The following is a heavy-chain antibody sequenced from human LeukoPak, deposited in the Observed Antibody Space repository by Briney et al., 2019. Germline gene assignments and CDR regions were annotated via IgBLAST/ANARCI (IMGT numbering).Heavy chain of an antibody. Sequence: AGGSLRLSCAASGFTFSSYWMHWARQAPGKGLVWVSRINSDGSSTSYADSVKGRFTISRDNAKNTLYLQMNSLRAEDTAVYYCARAHDGSGYYLGYWGQGTLVTVSS. CDR1: GFTFSSYW. CDR2: INSDGSST. J-gene: IGHJ4*02. D-gene: IGHD3-22*01. CDR3: ARAHDGSGYYLGY. V-gene: IGHV3-74*01.